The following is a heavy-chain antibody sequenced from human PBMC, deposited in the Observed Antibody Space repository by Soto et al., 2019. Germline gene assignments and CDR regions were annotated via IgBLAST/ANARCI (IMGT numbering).Heavy chain of an antibody. CDR2: ISYDGSNK. V-gene: IGHV3-30-3*01. D-gene: IGHD3-10*01. J-gene: IGHJ6*02. Sequence: GGSLRLSCAASGFTFSSYAMHWVRQAPGKGLEWVAVISYDGSNKYYADSVKGRFTISRDNSKNTLYLQMNSLRAEDTAVYYCARSLGVRGVIKSLNYYYYGMDVWGQGTTVTVSS. CDR1: GFTFSSYA. CDR3: ARSLGVRGVIKSLNYYYYGMDV.